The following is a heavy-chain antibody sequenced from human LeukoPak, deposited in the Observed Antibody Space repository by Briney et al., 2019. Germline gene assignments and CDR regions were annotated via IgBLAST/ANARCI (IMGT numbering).Heavy chain of an antibody. CDR3: AKASGYCSSTSCYAFDI. CDR2: ISWNSGSI. J-gene: IGHJ3*02. V-gene: IGHV3-9*03. CDR1: GFTFDDYA. D-gene: IGHD2-2*03. Sequence: PGRSLRLSCAASGFTFDDYAMHWVRQAPGKGLEWVSGISWNSGSIGYADSVKGRFTISRDNAKNSLYLQMNSLRAEDMALYYCAKASGYCSSTSCYAFDIWGQGTMVTVSS.